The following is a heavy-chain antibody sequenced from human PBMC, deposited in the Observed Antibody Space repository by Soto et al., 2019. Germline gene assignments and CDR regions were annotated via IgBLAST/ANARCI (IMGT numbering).Heavy chain of an antibody. CDR2: IYYTGNT. CDR3: ARPRWKDGIK. Sequence: PSETVSLTCSVSCGSMNNDSYYWGWIRQPPGKGLEWIGTIYYTGNTFYNPSLRSRVTISVDTSKNQLSLTLTSLTVADTAVYYCARPRWKDGIKWGRGILVTVSS. D-gene: IGHD1-20*01. CDR1: CGSMNNDSYY. V-gene: IGHV4-39*01. J-gene: IGHJ4*02.